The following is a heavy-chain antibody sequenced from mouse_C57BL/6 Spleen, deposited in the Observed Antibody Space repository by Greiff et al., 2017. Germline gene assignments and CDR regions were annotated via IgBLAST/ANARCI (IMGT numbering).Heavy chain of an antibody. V-gene: IGHV1-80*01. Sequence: QVQLQQSGAELVKPGASVKISCKASGYAFSSYWMNWVKQRPGKGLEWIGQIYPGDGDTNYNGKFKGKATLTADKASSTAYMKLSSLTSEDSAVYFCARRDYGSSWYFDYWGQGTTLTVSS. D-gene: IGHD1-1*01. J-gene: IGHJ2*01. CDR1: GYAFSSYW. CDR2: IYPGDGDT. CDR3: ARRDYGSSWYFDY.